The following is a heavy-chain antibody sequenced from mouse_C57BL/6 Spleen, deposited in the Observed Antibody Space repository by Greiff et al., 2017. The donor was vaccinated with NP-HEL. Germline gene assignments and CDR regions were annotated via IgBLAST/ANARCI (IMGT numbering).Heavy chain of an antibody. V-gene: IGHV1-82*01. D-gene: IGHD2-4*01. J-gene: IGHJ3*01. Sequence: QVQLQQSGPELVKPGASVKISCTASGYAFSSSWMNWVKQRPGKGLEWIGRIYPGDGDTNYNGKFKGKATLTADKSSSTAYMQLSILTSENSAVYCVAGVPYYDYVWCWGQGTLVTVSA. CDR1: GYAFSSSW. CDR3: AGVPYYDYVWC. CDR2: IYPGDGDT.